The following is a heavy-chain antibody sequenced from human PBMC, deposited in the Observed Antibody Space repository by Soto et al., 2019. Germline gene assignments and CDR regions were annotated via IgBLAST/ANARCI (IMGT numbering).Heavy chain of an antibody. CDR2: IRSKANSYAT. J-gene: IGHJ6*03. Sequence: GGSMRLSCAASGFTFSGSSMHWVRKATGKGLEWVGRIRSKANSYATAYAASVKGRFTISRDDSKNTAYLQMNSLKTEDTAVYYCNWLLGHYYYMDVWGKGTTVTVSS. CDR3: NWLLGHYYYMDV. D-gene: IGHD3-22*01. CDR1: GFTFSGSS. V-gene: IGHV3-73*01.